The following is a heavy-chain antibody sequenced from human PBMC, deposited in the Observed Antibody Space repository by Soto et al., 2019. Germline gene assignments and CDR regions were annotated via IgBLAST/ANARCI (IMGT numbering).Heavy chain of an antibody. CDR2: IRSKADSYVT. D-gene: IGHD6-13*01. CDR1: GFTFSDST. CDR3: TGRQLEN. V-gene: IGHV3-73*01. Sequence: EVQLVESGGGLVQPGGSLKLSCAASGFTFSDSTVHWVRQASGKGLEWVGRIRSKADSYVTAYAASVKGRFTISRDDSQNTAYLQMSSLKNEDTAVYYCTGRQLENWGQGTLVTVSS. J-gene: IGHJ4*02.